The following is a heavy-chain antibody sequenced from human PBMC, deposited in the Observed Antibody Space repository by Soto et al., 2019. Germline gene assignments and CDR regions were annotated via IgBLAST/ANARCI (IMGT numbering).Heavy chain of an antibody. V-gene: IGHV4-30-4*01. D-gene: IGHD5-18*01. J-gene: IGHJ4*02. CDR3: AKGGYSYGEGYFDY. Sequence: SETLSLTCTVSGGSISSGDYYWSWIRQPPGKGLEWIGYIYYSGSTYYNPSLKSRVTISVDTSKNQFSLKLSSVTAADTAVYYCAKGGYSYGEGYFDYWGQGTLVTVSS. CDR2: IYYSGST. CDR1: GGSISSGDYY.